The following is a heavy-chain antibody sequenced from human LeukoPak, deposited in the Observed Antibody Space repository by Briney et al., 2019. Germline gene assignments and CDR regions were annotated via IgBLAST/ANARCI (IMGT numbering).Heavy chain of an antibody. V-gene: IGHV3-53*01. CDR1: GFTVSSNY. J-gene: IGHJ4*02. CDR2: IYSGGST. Sequence: GGSLRLSCAASGFTVSSNYMSWVRQAPGEGLEWVSVIYSGGSTYYADSVKGRFTISRDNAKNSLYLQMNSLRAEDTAVYYCARDRGYSGYDYRYWGQGTLVTVSS. CDR3: ARDRGYSGYDYRY. D-gene: IGHD5-12*01.